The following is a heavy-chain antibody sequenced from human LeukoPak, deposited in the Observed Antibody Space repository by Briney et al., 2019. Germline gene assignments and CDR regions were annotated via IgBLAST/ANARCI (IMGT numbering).Heavy chain of an antibody. CDR2: ISSSSSNI. J-gene: IGHJ4*02. CDR3: ARGWKSPLPNYYGSGSYWWFFDY. V-gene: IGHV3-48*01. Sequence: PGGSLRLSCAASGFTFSSYYMNWVRQAPGKGLEWVSYISSSSSNIYYPGSVKGRFTISRENAKNSLYLQMNSLRAGDTAVYYCARGWKSPLPNYYGSGSYWWFFDYWGQGTLVTVSS. CDR1: GFTFSSYY. D-gene: IGHD3-10*01.